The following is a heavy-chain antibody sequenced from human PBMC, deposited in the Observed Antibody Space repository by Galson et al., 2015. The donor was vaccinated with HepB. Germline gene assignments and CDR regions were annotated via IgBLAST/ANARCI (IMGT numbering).Heavy chain of an antibody. CDR3: AGDQISFCGGDCLYAFDI. D-gene: IGHD2-21*02. Sequence: SVKVSCKASGYTFSSYAISWVRQAPGQGLEWMGGIIPIFGTANYAQKFQGRVTITADESTSTAYMELSSLRSEDTAVYYCAGDQISFCGGDCLYAFDIWGQGTMVTVSS. CDR1: GYTFSSYA. V-gene: IGHV1-69*13. CDR2: IIPIFGTA. J-gene: IGHJ3*02.